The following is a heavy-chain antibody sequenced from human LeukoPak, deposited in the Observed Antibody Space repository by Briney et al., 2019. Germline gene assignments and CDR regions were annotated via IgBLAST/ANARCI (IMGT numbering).Heavy chain of an antibody. Sequence: PGGSLRLSCAASGFTFSTYSMNWVRQAPGKGLEWVSCISSNSNYRNYANSVKGRFTISRDNAKNSLYPQMNSLRAEDTAVYYCAKEYYYMDVWGKGTTVTVSS. CDR3: AKEYYYMDV. CDR1: GFTFSTYS. J-gene: IGHJ6*03. V-gene: IGHV3-21*01. CDR2: ISSNSNYR.